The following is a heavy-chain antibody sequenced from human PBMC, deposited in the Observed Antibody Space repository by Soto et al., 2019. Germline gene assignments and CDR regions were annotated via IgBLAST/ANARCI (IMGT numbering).Heavy chain of an antibody. CDR3: ARRSWGYSGYDYPLDFDTPFDN. J-gene: IGHJ4*02. Sequence: SETLSLTCTVSGGSISSSSYYWGWIRQPPGKGLEWIGSIYYSGSTYYNPSLKSRVTISVDTSKNQFSLKLSSVTAADTAVYYCARRSWGYSGYDYPLDFDTPFDNWGQGTLLTVSS. V-gene: IGHV4-39*01. CDR2: IYYSGST. CDR1: GGSISSSSYY. D-gene: IGHD5-12*01.